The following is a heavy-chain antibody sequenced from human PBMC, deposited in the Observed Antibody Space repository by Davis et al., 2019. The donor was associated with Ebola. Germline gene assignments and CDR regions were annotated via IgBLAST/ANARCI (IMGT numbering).Heavy chain of an antibody. CDR2: ISSSSSYI. CDR1: GFTFDDYA. J-gene: IGHJ4*02. V-gene: IGHV3-21*01. Sequence: GESLKISCAASGFTFDDYAMHWVRQAPGKGLEWVSSISSSSSYIYYADSVKGRFTISRDNAKNSLYLQMNSLRAEDTAVYYCARYGDYYDSSGYYYILFDYWGQGTLVTVSS. D-gene: IGHD3-22*01. CDR3: ARYGDYYDSSGYYYILFDY.